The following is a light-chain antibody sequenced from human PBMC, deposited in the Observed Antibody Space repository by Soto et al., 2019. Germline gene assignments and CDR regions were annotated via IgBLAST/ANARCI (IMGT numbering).Light chain of an antibody. CDR3: QQYGGSPWT. Sequence: EIVLTQSPGTLSLSPGERPTLSCRASQSVSNSYLAWYQQKPGKAPRLLIYVASSRATGIQDRFSGSGSGTDFALTSSRLEPEDVALYHWQQYGGSPWTFGQGTKVEIK. V-gene: IGKV3-20*01. CDR1: QSVSNSY. J-gene: IGKJ1*01. CDR2: VAS.